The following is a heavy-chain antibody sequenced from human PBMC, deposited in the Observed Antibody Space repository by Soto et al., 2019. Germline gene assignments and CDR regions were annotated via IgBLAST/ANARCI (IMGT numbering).Heavy chain of an antibody. D-gene: IGHD3-3*01. CDR2: VYSSGGT. CDR1: CGSMSSYY. V-gene: IGHV4-4*07. CDR3: ARGQRFSDWFDP. J-gene: IGHJ5*02. Sequence: QVHLQQSGPGLVNPSETLSLTCTVSCGSMSSYYWTWIRQPAGKGLEWIGRVYSSGGTHYNPSIKSRFTISLDTSKNQFSLRLLSVTDADTAVYYCARGQRFSDWFDPWGQGTLVTVSS.